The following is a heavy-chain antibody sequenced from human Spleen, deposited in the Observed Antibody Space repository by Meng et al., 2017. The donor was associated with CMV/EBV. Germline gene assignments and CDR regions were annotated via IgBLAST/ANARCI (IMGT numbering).Heavy chain of an antibody. V-gene: IGHV4-39*07. D-gene: IGHD1-26*01. CDR2: IYYSGST. CDR1: GGSISSSSYY. J-gene: IGHJ3*02. CDR3: ARDLGADSGSYYGEGAFDI. Sequence: SETLSLTCTVSGGSISSSSYYWGWIRQPPGKGLEWIGSIYYSGSTYYNPSLKSRVTISVDTSKNQFSLKLSSVTAADTAVYYCARDLGADSGSYYGEGAFDIWGQGTMVTVSS.